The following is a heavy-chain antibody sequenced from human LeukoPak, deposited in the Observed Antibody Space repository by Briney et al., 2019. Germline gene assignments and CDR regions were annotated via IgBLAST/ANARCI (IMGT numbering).Heavy chain of an antibody. CDR2: INHSGST. J-gene: IGHJ4*02. V-gene: IGHV4-34*01. D-gene: IGHD5-18*01. Sequence: SETLSLTCAVYGGSFSGYYWSWIRQPPGKGLEWIGEINHSGSTNYNPSLKSRVTISVDTSKNQFSLKLSSVTAADTAVYYCARGRRYSYGPGTRNDYWGQGTLVTVSS. CDR3: ARGRRYSYGPGTRNDY. CDR1: GGSFSGYY.